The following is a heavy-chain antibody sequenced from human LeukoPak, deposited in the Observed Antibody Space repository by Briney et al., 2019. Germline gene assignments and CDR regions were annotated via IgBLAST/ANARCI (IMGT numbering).Heavy chain of an antibody. CDR2: TGLESVHT. J-gene: IGHJ4*02. CDR1: RFTFTRHA. D-gene: IGHD3-10*01. CDR3: VRGDDIGKHPTRAYYFDI. V-gene: IGHV3-23*01. Sequence: GGSLRLSCAASRFTFTRHAMSWVRQAPGKGLEWVSTTGLESVHTLCADSVQGRFTVSRDNSRNTLDLQMVNLTVDDTAIYYCVRGDDIGKHPTRAYYFDIWGQGTLVSVSS.